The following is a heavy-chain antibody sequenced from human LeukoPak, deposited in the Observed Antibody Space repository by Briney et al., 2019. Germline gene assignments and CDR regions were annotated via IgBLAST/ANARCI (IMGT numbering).Heavy chain of an antibody. Sequence: GGSLRLSCAASGFTVSSNYMSWVRQAPGKGLGWVSVIYSGGSTYYADSVKGRFTISGDNSKNTLYLQMNSLRAEDTAVYYCARRPPGGGHAFDIWGQGTMVTVSS. CDR3: ARRPPGGGHAFDI. J-gene: IGHJ3*02. CDR2: IYSGGST. V-gene: IGHV3-66*01. CDR1: GFTVSSNY. D-gene: IGHD3-10*01.